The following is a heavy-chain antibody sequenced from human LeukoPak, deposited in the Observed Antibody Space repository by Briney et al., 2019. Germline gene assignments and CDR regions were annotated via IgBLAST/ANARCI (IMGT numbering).Heavy chain of an antibody. D-gene: IGHD3-10*01. CDR3: ARESGDLLDY. CDR1: GFTFSSYS. V-gene: IGHV3-21*05. Sequence: GGSLRLSCAASGFTFSSYSMNWVRQAPGKGLEWVSYISSSGTYTNYADSVKGRFTISRDNAKNSLYLQMNSLRADDTAVYYCARESGDLLDYWGQGTLVTVSS. J-gene: IGHJ4*02. CDR2: ISSSGTYT.